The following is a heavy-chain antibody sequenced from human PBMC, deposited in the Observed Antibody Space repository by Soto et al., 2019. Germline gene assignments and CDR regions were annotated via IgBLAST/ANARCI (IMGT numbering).Heavy chain of an antibody. CDR3: TTSLELPLGTDV. CDR1: GYTLTELS. CDR2: FDPEDGET. J-gene: IGHJ6*02. Sequence: ASVRVSCKVSGYTLTELSMHWVRQAPGKGLEWMGSFDPEDGETIYTQTFQGRLTLTGDTSTDTAHMELSRLRSEDTAVYYCTTSLELPLGTDVWGQGTTVTVSS. V-gene: IGHV1-24*01. D-gene: IGHD1-7*01.